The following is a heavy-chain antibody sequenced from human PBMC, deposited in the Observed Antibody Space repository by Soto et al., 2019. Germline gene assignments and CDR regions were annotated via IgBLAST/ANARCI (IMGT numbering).Heavy chain of an antibody. CDR1: GDSVSSNTVA. J-gene: IGHJ5*01. CDR2: TYYRSKWYD. CDR3: ARLIGNSWLDS. Sequence: PSQTLSLTCAISGDSVSSNTVAWNWIRQSPSRGLEWLGRTYYRSKWYDDYAESVKSRITINPDTSNNQLSLQLNSVTPDDTAVYYCARLIGNSWLDSWGQGTLVTVSS. D-gene: IGHD3-16*01. V-gene: IGHV6-1*01.